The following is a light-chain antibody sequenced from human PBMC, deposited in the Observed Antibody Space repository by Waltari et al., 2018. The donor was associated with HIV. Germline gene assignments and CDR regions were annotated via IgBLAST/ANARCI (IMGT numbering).Light chain of an antibody. CDR2: EVS. CDR1: NSDVGRYNH. CDR3: SSYTGASTPWV. J-gene: IGLJ3*02. Sequence: QSALTQPASVSGSPGQSITIFCTGTNSDVGRYNHVSWYQQPPGKAPKLMIYEVSNRPSGFSNRFSGYKSGNTASLSISGLQAEDEAYYYCSSYTGASTPWVFGGGTKLTVL. V-gene: IGLV2-14*01.